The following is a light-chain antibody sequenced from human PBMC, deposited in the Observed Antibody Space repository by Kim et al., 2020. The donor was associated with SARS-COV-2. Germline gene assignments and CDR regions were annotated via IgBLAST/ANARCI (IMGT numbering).Light chain of an antibody. V-gene: IGKV1-16*02. CDR1: QDIRNH. CDR2: AAS. CDR3: QQYHNSPWT. J-gene: IGKJ1*01. Sequence: DTQMTQSPSSLSASVGDRVTITCRASQDIRNHLAWFQQKAGKGPRSLIYAASNLQSGVPSKFTGSGSGTDFTLTISSLEPEDLATYYCQQYHNSPWTFGQGTKVDIK.